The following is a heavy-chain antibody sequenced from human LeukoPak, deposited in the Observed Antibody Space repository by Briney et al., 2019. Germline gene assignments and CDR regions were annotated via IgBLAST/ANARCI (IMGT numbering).Heavy chain of an antibody. CDR3: ARNYYGSGSYYGDY. CDR1: GFTFSSYA. Sequence: GGSLRLSCAASGFTFSSYAMSWVRQAPGKGLEWVSAISGSGGSTYYADSVKGRFTISRDNSKNTLYLQMNSLRAEDTAVYYCARNYYGSGSYYGDYWGQGTLVTVSP. V-gene: IGHV3-23*01. D-gene: IGHD3-10*01. J-gene: IGHJ4*02. CDR2: ISGSGGST.